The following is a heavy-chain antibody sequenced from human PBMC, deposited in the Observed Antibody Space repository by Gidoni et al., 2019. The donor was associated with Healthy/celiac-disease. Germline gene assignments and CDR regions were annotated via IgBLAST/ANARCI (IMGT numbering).Heavy chain of an antibody. CDR2: INPSGGST. J-gene: IGHJ4*02. V-gene: IGHV1-46*01. CDR1: GYTFTSYY. Sequence: QVQLVQSGAEVKKPGASVKVSCKASGYTFTSYYMHWVRQDPGQGLEWMGIINPSGGSTSYAQKFQGRVTMTRDTSTSTVYMELSSLRSEDTAVYYCASVTRMVRGVMIKTEFDYWGQGTLVTVSS. D-gene: IGHD3-10*01. CDR3: ASVTRMVRGVMIKTEFDY.